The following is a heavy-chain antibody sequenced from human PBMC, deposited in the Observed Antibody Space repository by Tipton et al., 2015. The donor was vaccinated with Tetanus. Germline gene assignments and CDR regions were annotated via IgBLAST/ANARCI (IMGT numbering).Heavy chain of an antibody. V-gene: IGHV3-74*01. CDR3: ARRTVGAHPFDY. Sequence: SLRLSCVASGFTFSTYWIHWVRQVPGKGLVWVSRIKGDGTTTAFADSVKGRFSISRDNAQNTLNLQMNSLRGEDTAVYYCARRTVGAHPFDYWGQGTLVTVSS. CDR2: IKGDGTTT. CDR1: GFTFSTYW. J-gene: IGHJ4*02. D-gene: IGHD1-26*01.